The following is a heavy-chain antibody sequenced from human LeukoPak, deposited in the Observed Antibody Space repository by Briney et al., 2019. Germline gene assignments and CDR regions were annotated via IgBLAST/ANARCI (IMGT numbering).Heavy chain of an antibody. CDR1: GFTFSSYG. CDR2: IWYDGSNK. CDR3: ASLYCSSTSCPQGIDY. Sequence: GGSLRLSCAASGFTFSSYGMHWVRQAPGKGLEWVAVIWYDGSNKYYAGSVKGRFTISRDNSKNTLYLQMNSLRAEDTAVYYCASLYCSSTSCPQGIDYWGQGTLVTVSS. J-gene: IGHJ4*02. V-gene: IGHV3-33*01. D-gene: IGHD2-2*01.